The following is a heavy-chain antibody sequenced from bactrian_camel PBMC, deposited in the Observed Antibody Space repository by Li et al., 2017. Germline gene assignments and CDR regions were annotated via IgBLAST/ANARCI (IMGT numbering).Heavy chain of an antibody. Sequence: VQLVESGGGLVQPGGSLRLSCTASGINFSRYYMTWVRQAPGKGLEWVSSIYRDGSKTYYADSVKGRFTISRDNIKNMLYLQLNSLKTEDTAMYYCARDRYACHSGSSCDDHVDLGWTDFAYWGQGTQVTVS. V-gene: IGHV3-2*01. CDR3: ARDRYACHSGSSCDDHVDLGWTDFAY. CDR1: GINFSRYY. CDR2: IYRDGSKT. D-gene: IGHD3*01. J-gene: IGHJ6*01.